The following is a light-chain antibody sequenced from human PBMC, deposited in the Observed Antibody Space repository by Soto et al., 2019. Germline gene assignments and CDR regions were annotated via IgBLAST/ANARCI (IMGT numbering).Light chain of an antibody. V-gene: IGKV1-5*03. Sequence: DIQLTQSPSTLSASVGDRVTITCRASQSINGWLAWYQQKPGQAPNLLIYKASTLESGVPSRFSGSGSGTEFTLTVSSLQPDDFATYYCLQDYNYPWTFGQGTKADI. J-gene: IGKJ1*01. CDR2: KAS. CDR1: QSINGW. CDR3: LQDYNYPWT.